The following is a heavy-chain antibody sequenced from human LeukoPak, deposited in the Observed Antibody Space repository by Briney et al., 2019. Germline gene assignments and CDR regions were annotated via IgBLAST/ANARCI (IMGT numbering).Heavy chain of an antibody. CDR3: ARGFGELIRGDYYYYGMDV. J-gene: IGHJ6*02. Sequence: SQTLSLTCTVSGGSISSGGHYWSWIRQPPGKGLEWIGYIYYSGPTYYNPSLKSRVTLSVDTSKNQFSLRLTSVTAADTAVYYCARGFGELIRGDYYYYGMDVWGQGTTVTVSS. CDR1: GGSISSGGHY. D-gene: IGHD3-10*01. CDR2: IYYSGPT. V-gene: IGHV4-30-4*01.